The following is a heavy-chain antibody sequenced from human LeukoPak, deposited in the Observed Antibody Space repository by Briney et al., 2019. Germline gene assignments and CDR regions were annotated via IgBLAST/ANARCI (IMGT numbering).Heavy chain of an antibody. Sequence: PSETLSLTCTVSGYSISSGYYWGWIRQPPGKGLEWIGSIYHSGTTYYNPSLRSRVTISVDTSKNQFSLRLTSVTAADTAVYYCAREGPEYSSGWPFDYWGQGTLVTVSS. J-gene: IGHJ4*02. CDR3: AREGPEYSSGWPFDY. D-gene: IGHD6-19*01. V-gene: IGHV4-38-2*02. CDR1: GYSISSGYY. CDR2: IYHSGTT.